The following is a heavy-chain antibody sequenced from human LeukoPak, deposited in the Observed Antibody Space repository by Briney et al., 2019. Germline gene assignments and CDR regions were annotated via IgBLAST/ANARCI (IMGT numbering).Heavy chain of an antibody. CDR2: IWYDGSIQ. CDR3: ARSDPGNFGMDV. D-gene: IGHD1-7*01. J-gene: IGHJ6*02. Sequence: GGSPRLSCAASGFTFSSYGMHWVRQAPGKGLEWVATIWYDGSIQYYAESVRGRFTISRESSKNTLYLQMNSLRAEDTAVFYCARSDPGNFGMDVWGQGTTVIVSS. CDR1: GFTFSSYG. V-gene: IGHV3-33*01.